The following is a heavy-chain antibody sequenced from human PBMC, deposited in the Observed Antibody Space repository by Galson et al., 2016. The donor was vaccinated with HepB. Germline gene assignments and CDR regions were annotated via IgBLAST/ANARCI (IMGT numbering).Heavy chain of an antibody. CDR2: TYRRSTYYN. D-gene: IGHD3-16*01. CDR3: ARGAHSTFDV. CDR1: GDSVSSNSVA. V-gene: IGHV6-1*01. J-gene: IGHJ3*01. Sequence: CAISGDSVSSNSVARNWIRQSPSRGPEWLGRTYRRSTYYNDDTESVKGRITINTDTSKNQFSLQLNSVTPEDTAVYYCARGAHSTFDVWGQGTMVTVSS.